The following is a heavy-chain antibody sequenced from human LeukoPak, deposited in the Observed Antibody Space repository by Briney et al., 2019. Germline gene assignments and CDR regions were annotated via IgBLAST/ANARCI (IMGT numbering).Heavy chain of an antibody. Sequence: PSETLSLTGAVYGGSFSGYYWSWIRQPPGKRLERIGEFNYSGSTNYNPSLKSRVTISVDTSKNQFSLKLSSVTAADTAVYYCARGRYYDSSGYQIRRYNWFDPWGQGTLVTVSS. CDR3: ARGRYYDSSGYQIRRYNWFDP. D-gene: IGHD3-22*01. J-gene: IGHJ5*02. CDR1: GGSFSGYY. V-gene: IGHV4-34*01. CDR2: FNYSGST.